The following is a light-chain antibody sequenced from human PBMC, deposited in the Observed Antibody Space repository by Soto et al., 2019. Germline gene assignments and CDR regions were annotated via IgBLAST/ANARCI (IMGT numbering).Light chain of an antibody. CDR3: ATWDDSLNSVI. V-gene: IGLV1-47*01. J-gene: IGLJ2*01. Sequence: QTVVTQPPSMSGTPGQRVTISCSGSSPNIGSNYVYWYHQLPGTAPKLLIYRNNQRFSGVPDRFSGSKSGTSASLAISGLRSEDEADYYCATWDDSLNSVIFGGGTKLTVL. CDR2: RNN. CDR1: SPNIGSNY.